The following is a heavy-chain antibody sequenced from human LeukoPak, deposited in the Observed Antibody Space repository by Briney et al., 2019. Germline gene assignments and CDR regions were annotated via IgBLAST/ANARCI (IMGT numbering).Heavy chain of an antibody. CDR1: GDSVSSNSAA. Sequence: SQTLSLTCAISGDSVSSNSAAWNWIRQSPSRGLEWLGRTYYRSKWYNDYAVSVKSRITIKPDTSKNQFSLKLSSVTAADTAVYYCAGPSGRYYYYYMDVWGKGTTVTVSS. CDR2: TYYRSKWYN. J-gene: IGHJ6*03. CDR3: AGPSGRYYYYYMDV. V-gene: IGHV6-1*01. D-gene: IGHD4-17*01.